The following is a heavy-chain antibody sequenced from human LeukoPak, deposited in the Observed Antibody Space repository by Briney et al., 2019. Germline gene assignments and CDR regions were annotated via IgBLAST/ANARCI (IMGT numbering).Heavy chain of an antibody. Sequence: ASVKVSCKVFGYTLTELSMHWVRQAPGKGLEWMGGFDPEDGETIYAQKFQGRVTMTEDTSTDTAYMELSSLRSEDTAVYYCATGRITMVRGVIKYDYWGQGTLVTVSS. V-gene: IGHV1-24*01. D-gene: IGHD3-10*01. CDR3: ATGRITMVRGVIKYDY. CDR1: GYTLTELS. CDR2: FDPEDGET. J-gene: IGHJ4*02.